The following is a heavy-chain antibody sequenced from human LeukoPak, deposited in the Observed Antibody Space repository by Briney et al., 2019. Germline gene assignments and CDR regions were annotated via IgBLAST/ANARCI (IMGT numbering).Heavy chain of an antibody. CDR1: GFTFGKYW. Sequence: GGSLRLSCVASGFTFGKYWMSWVRQAPGKGLEWVANIKLDGSEKNYVDSVKGRFTISRDLSKNTLYLQMNSLRAEDTALYYCARKYSGTNPFDYWGQGTLVTVSS. CDR2: IKLDGSEK. J-gene: IGHJ4*02. D-gene: IGHD1-26*01. CDR3: ARKYSGTNPFDY. V-gene: IGHV3-7*03.